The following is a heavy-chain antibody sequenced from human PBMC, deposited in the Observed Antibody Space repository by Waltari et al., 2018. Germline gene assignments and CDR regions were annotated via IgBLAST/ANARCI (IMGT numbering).Heavy chain of an antibody. CDR1: GFIFTLLG. J-gene: IGHJ4*02. Sequence: QVHLVESGGGVVQPGGSLRLSCAAPGFIFTLLGMHWVRQAQGKGREWVSFISYDGSNENYADSVKGRFTMSRDNSKKMLYVQMNNLRAEDSAVYYCVKGNEIDYWGQGTLVTVSS. V-gene: IGHV3-30*02. CDR3: VKGNEIDY. D-gene: IGHD1-1*01. CDR2: ISYDGSNE.